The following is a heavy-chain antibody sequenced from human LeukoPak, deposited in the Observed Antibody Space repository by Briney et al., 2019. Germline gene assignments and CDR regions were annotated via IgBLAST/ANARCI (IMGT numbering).Heavy chain of an antibody. V-gene: IGHV1-18*01. Sequence: ASVKVSCKASGYTFTSYGISWVRQAPGQGLEWMGWTSAYNGNTNYAQKLQGRVTMTTDTSTSTAYMELRSLRSDDTAVYYCARGAADYYDSSGYYWGQGTLVTVSS. D-gene: IGHD3-22*01. CDR1: GYTFTSYG. CDR3: ARGAADYYDSSGYY. CDR2: TSAYNGNT. J-gene: IGHJ4*02.